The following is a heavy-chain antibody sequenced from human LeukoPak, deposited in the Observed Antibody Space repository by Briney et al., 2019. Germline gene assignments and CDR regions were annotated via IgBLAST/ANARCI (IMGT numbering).Heavy chain of an antibody. CDR1: GFTFSSYA. Sequence: GGSLRLSCAASGFTFSSYAMHWVRQAPGKGLEWVAVISYDGSNKYYADSVKGRFTISRDNSKNTLYLQMNSLRAEDTAVYYRARDPSRVWFGELLNYFDYWGQGTLVTVSS. CDR3: ARDPSRVWFGELLNYFDY. D-gene: IGHD3-10*01. J-gene: IGHJ4*02. CDR2: ISYDGSNK. V-gene: IGHV3-30*04.